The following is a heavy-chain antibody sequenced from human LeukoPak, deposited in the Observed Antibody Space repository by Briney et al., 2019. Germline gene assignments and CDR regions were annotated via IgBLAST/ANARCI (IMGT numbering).Heavy chain of an antibody. V-gene: IGHV4-34*01. Sequence: PSETLSLTCAVYGGSFSDYYWTWIRQSPGKGLEWIGEINPSGNPNNNPSLKSRVTTSLDTSKNQFSLKLSSVTAADTAVYYCARVGRYGSGWYVSNYWGQGILVTVSS. CDR1: GGSFSDYY. CDR2: INPSGNP. CDR3: ARVGRYGSGWYVSNY. J-gene: IGHJ4*02. D-gene: IGHD6-19*01.